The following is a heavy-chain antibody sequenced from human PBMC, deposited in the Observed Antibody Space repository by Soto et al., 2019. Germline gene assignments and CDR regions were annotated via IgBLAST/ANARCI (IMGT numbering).Heavy chain of an antibody. CDR2: ISGSGGST. CDR1: GFTFSSYA. V-gene: IGHV3-23*01. J-gene: IGHJ6*02. D-gene: IGHD2-15*01. CDR3: AKAWLGYCSGGSCYSLSSFDYYYGIDV. Sequence: EVQLLESGGGLVQPGGSLRLSCAASGFTFSSYAMSWVRQAPGKGLEWVSAISGSGGSTYYADSVKGRFTISRDNSKNTLYLQMNSLRAADTAVYYCAKAWLGYCSGGSCYSLSSFDYYYGIDVWGQGTTVTVSS.